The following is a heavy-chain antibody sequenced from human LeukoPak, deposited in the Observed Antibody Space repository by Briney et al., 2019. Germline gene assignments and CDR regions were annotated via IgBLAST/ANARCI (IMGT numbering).Heavy chain of an antibody. V-gene: IGHV5-51*01. Sequence: GEPLKISCKGSGSRFTSYWIGWVRQMHGKGLEGMGIIYPGDSDTRYSPSFQGQVTISADKSISTAYLQWSSLKASDTAMYYCARVGGGIGVDYWGQGTLVTVSS. CDR1: GSRFTSYW. D-gene: IGHD3-16*02. J-gene: IGHJ4*02. CDR3: ARVGGGIGVDY. CDR2: IYPGDSDT.